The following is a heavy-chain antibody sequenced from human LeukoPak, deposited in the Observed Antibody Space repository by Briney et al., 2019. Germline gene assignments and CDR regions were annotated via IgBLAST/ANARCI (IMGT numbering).Heavy chain of an antibody. D-gene: IGHD2-15*01. CDR3: ARAYCSGGSCHTTSDY. CDR1: GFIFSSYS. V-gene: IGHV3-48*04. Sequence: GGSLRLSCAASGFIFSSYSMNWVRQAPGKGLEWVSYISSASSTIYYADSVKGRFTISRDNAKNSLYLQMNSLRAEDTAVYYCARAYCSGGSCHTTSDYWGQGTLVTVSS. J-gene: IGHJ4*02. CDR2: ISSASSTI.